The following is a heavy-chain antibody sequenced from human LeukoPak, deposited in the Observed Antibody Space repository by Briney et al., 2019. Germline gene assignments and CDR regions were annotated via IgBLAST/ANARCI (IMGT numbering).Heavy chain of an antibody. CDR2: IPYDGRNK. Sequence: PGGSLRLSCAASGFTFSSYGMHWVRQAPGKGLEWVAVIPYDGRNKYYADSVKGRFTVSRDNSKNTLYLQMNSLRVEDTAVYYCASHWAQQLVSDYWGQGTLVTVSS. J-gene: IGHJ4*02. V-gene: IGHV3-30*02. CDR3: ASHWAQQLVSDY. CDR1: GFTFSSYG. D-gene: IGHD6-13*01.